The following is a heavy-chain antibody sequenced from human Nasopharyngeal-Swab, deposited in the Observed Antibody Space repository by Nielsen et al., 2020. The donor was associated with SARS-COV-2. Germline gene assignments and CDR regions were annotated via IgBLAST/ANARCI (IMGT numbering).Heavy chain of an antibody. D-gene: IGHD7-27*01. CDR2: ISGSGGTI. Sequence: GESLKISCAASGFTFSDYYMSWIRQAPGKGLEYISYISGSGGTIYYGDSMKGRFTISRDNAKNSLYLQLNSLRAEDTAVYSCARDRANWDFDYWGQGTLVTVSS. V-gene: IGHV3-11*04. J-gene: IGHJ4*02. CDR3: ARDRANWDFDY. CDR1: GFTFSDYY.